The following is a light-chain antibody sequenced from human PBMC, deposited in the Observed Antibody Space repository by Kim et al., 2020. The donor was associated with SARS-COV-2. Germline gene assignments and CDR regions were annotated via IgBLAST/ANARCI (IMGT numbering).Light chain of an antibody. CDR3: CSYAGSPWV. V-gene: IGLV2-11*01. CDR2: DVN. CDR1: SSDVGGYNY. J-gene: IGLJ3*02. Sequence: QSALTQPRSVSGSPGQSVAISCTGASSDVGGYNYVSWYQQRPGKAPKLMIYDVNKRPSGVPDRFSGSKSGNTASLTISGLQAEDEADYYCCSYAGSPWVFGGGTQLTVL.